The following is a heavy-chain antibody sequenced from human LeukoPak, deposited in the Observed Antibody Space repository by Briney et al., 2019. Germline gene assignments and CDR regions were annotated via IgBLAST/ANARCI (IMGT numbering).Heavy chain of an antibody. Sequence: SETLSLTCTVSGGSISSYYWSWIRQPPGKGQEWIGYIYTSGSTNYNPSLKSRVTISVHTSKNQFSLKLSSVTAADTAVYYCARSYRITIFGVVIRGAWFDPWGQGTLITVSS. D-gene: IGHD3-3*01. CDR1: GGSISSYY. CDR2: IYTSGST. V-gene: IGHV4-4*09. CDR3: ARSYRITIFGVVIRGAWFDP. J-gene: IGHJ5*02.